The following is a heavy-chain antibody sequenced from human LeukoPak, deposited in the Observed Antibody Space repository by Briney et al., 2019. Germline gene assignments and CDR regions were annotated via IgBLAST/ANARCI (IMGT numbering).Heavy chain of an antibody. V-gene: IGHV1-2*02. J-gene: IGHJ3*02. CDR3: ARDLRSYCGGDCLDAFDI. CDR2: INPNSGGT. Sequence: ASVKVSCKASGYTFTGYYTHWVRQAPGQGLECMGWINPNSGGTNYAQKFQGRVTMTRDTSISTAYMELSRLRSDDTAVYYCARDLRSYCGGDCLDAFDIWGQGTMVTVSS. CDR1: GYTFTGYY. D-gene: IGHD2-21*02.